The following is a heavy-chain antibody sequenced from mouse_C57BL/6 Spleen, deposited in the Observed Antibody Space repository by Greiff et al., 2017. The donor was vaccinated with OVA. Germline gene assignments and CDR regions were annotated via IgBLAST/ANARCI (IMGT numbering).Heavy chain of an antibody. CDR3: ARMIPDYGNYFDY. V-gene: IGHV1-82*01. Sequence: VKLVESGPELVKPGASVKISCKASGYAFSSSWMNWVKQRPGKGLEWIGRIYPGDGDTNYNGKFKGKATLTADKSSSTAYMQLSSLTSEDSAVYFCARMIPDYGNYFDYWGQGTTLTVSS. CDR2: IYPGDGDT. J-gene: IGHJ2*01. D-gene: IGHD2-1*01. CDR1: GYAFSSSW.